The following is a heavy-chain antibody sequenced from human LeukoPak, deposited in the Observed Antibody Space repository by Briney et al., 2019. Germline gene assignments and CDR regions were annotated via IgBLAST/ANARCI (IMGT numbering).Heavy chain of an antibody. CDR3: ARVRWYYGSGPPDAFDI. D-gene: IGHD3-10*01. J-gene: IGHJ3*02. Sequence: KPSETLSLTCTVSGYSISSGYYWGWIRQPPGKGLEWIGSIYHSGSTYYNPSLKSRVTISVDTSKNQFSLKLSSVTAADTAVYYCARVRWYYGSGPPDAFDIWGQGTMVTVSS. CDR1: GYSISSGYY. CDR2: IYHSGST. V-gene: IGHV4-38-2*02.